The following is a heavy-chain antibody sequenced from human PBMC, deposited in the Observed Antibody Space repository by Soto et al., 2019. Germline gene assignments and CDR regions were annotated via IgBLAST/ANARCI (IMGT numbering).Heavy chain of an antibody. CDR3: ARESHDILTGPPWVWYFDL. Sequence: QVQLQQWGAGPLRPLETLSLTCGVSGGSFSGYYWAWIRQSPGKGLEWIGEINDRGSINYNPSLKSRVSILVGTSKNLYSLNLRSVTAADPAVYYCARESHDILTGPPWVWYFDLWGRGTLVTVSS. CDR2: INDRGSI. CDR1: GGSFSGYY. D-gene: IGHD3-9*01. V-gene: IGHV4-34*01. J-gene: IGHJ2*01.